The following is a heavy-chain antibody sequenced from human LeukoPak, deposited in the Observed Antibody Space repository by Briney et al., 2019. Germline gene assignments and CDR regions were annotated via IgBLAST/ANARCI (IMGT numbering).Heavy chain of an antibody. CDR1: GFTFSSYA. Sequence: PGGSLRLSRTTSGFTFSSYAMSWVRQAPGKGLEWVSLISFSEGTTYYADSVKGRFTVSRDNSKNTLYLQMDSLRAEDTAIYYCAKPFSSSWYAPYDCWGQGTLVTVSS. V-gene: IGHV3-23*01. CDR3: AKPFSSSWYAPYDC. D-gene: IGHD6-13*01. J-gene: IGHJ4*02. CDR2: ISFSEGTT.